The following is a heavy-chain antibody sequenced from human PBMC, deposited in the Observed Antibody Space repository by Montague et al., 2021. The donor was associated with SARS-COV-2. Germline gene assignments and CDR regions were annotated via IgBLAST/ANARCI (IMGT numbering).Heavy chain of an antibody. J-gene: IGHJ3*02. D-gene: IGHD5-12*01. CDR3: ARRGRKLLPVATTIGGFDI. V-gene: IGHV4-39*02. CDR2: IYDSGST. CDR1: GGSISSSNYY. Sequence: SETLSLTCTVSGGSISSSNYYWDWIRQPPGKGLEWIGGIYDSGSTYYKPSLKSRVTISVDTSKNHFSLKLSSVTAADTAVYYCARRGRKLLPVATTIGGFDIWGQGKMVTVSS.